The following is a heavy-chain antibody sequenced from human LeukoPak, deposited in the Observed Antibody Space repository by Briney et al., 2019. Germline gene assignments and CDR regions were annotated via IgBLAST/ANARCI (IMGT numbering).Heavy chain of an antibody. D-gene: IGHD2-2*02. Sequence: PSETLSLTCTVAGGSISSGGYYWNCVRQHPGKGLEWIGYIYYSGNTYYNPSLKSRVTISLDTSKNQFSLKLSSVTAADTAVYYCARDRCSSSSCYSDYYYGMDLWGQGTTVTVSS. CDR3: ARDRCSSSSCYSDYYYGMDL. V-gene: IGHV4-31*03. CDR2: IYYSGNT. CDR1: GGSISSGGYY. J-gene: IGHJ6*02.